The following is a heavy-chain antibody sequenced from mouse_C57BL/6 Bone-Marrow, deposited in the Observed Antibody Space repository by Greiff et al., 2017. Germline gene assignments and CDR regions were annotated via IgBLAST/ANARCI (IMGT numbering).Heavy chain of an antibody. CDR3: TKGAMYYGSSY. J-gene: IGHJ2*01. CDR2: IYPGNSDT. CDR1: GYTFTSYW. V-gene: IGHV1-5*01. D-gene: IGHD1-1*01. Sequence: VQLKQSGTVLARPGASVKMSCKNSGYTFTSYWMHWVKQRPGQGLEWIGAIYPGNSDTSYNQKFKGKAKLTEVTSASTAYMELSSLTNEDSAVYCGTKGAMYYGSSYWGQGTTLTVSS.